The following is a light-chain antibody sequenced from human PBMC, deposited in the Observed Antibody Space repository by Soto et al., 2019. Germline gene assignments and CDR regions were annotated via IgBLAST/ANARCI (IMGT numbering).Light chain of an antibody. J-gene: IGLJ1*01. CDR3: SSYAGSHNYV. CDR1: ISGVGNYNY. Sequence: QSALTQPPSASGSPGQSVTISCTGTISGVGNYNYVSWYQQHPGKAPKLMIYEVIRRPSGVPDRFSGSKSGNTASLTVSGLQAEEEADYCCSSYAGSHNYVFGTGTKLTVL. CDR2: EVI. V-gene: IGLV2-8*01.